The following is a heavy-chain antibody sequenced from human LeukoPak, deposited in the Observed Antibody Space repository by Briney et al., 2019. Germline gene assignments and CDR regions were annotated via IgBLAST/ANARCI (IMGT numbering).Heavy chain of an antibody. CDR3: ARGTYYYGSGSYSIWFDP. Sequence: SETLSLTCTVSGGSISSGSYYWGWIRQPPGKGLEWIGNIYYSGSTYYNPSLKSRVTISVDTSKNQFSLKLSSVTAADTAVYYCARGTYYYGSGSYSIWFDPWGQGTLVTVSS. CDR1: GGSISSGSYY. D-gene: IGHD3-10*01. CDR2: IYYSGST. J-gene: IGHJ5*02. V-gene: IGHV4-39*07.